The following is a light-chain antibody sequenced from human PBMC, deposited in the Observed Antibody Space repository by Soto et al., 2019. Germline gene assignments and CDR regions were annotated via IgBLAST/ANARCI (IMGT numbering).Light chain of an antibody. V-gene: IGKV3-15*01. CDR3: QQYNKWPPLT. J-gene: IGKJ4*02. CDR2: AAS. CDR1: QSVRTD. Sequence: EIVMTQSPATLSVSPGESATLSCRASQSVRTDLAWYQQKPGQPPRLLIYAASTRATGVPARFSGSGSGTEFTLTISSLQSEDFGVYYCQQYNKWPPLTFGEGTRWIS.